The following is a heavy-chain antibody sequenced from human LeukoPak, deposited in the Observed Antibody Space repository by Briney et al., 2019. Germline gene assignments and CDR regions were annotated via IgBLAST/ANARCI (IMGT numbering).Heavy chain of an antibody. CDR3: TTDASSWTAYDY. CDR2: IKSKTDGGTT. V-gene: IGHV3-15*01. Sequence: GGSLRLSCAASGFTFSNAWMSWVRQAPGKGLEWVGRIKSKTDGGTTDYAAPVKGRFTISRDDSKNTLYLQMNSLKTEDTAVYYCTTDASSWTAYDYWGQGTLVTVSS. D-gene: IGHD6-13*01. J-gene: IGHJ4*02. CDR1: GFTFSNAW.